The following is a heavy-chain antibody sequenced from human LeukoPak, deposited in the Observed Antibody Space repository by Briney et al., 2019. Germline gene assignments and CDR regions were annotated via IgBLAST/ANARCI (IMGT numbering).Heavy chain of an antibody. J-gene: IGHJ5*02. CDR2: IFHSGST. D-gene: IGHD6-6*01. CDR3: ARDVREQLTPNGGFDP. Sequence: PSETLSLTCTVSGGSISSGGYYWSWIRQPPGKGLEWIGYIFHSGSTYYNPSLKSRVTISVDRSKNQFSLKLSSVTAADTAVYYCARDVREQLTPNGGFDPWGQGTLVTVSS. CDR1: GGSISSGGYY. V-gene: IGHV4-30-2*01.